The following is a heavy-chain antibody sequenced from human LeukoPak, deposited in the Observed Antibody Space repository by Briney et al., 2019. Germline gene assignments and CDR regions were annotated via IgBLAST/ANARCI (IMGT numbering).Heavy chain of an antibody. CDR2: ISSSGSTI. CDR3: ARYYDSSGYYPHFDY. J-gene: IGHJ4*02. Sequence: TGGSLRLSCAASGFTFSDYYMSWIRQAPGKGLEWVSYISSSGSTIYYADSVKGRFTTSRVNAKNSLYLQMNSLRAEDTAVYYCARYYDSSGYYPHFDYWGQGTLVTVSS. CDR1: GFTFSDYY. V-gene: IGHV3-11*01. D-gene: IGHD3-22*01.